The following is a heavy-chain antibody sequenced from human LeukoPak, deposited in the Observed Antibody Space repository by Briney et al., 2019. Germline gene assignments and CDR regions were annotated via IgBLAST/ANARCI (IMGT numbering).Heavy chain of an antibody. CDR2: IFSDGST. CDR3: ARDPYCGGDSCSQY. D-gene: IGHD2-21*01. V-gene: IGHV3-66*02. J-gene: IGHJ4*02. CDR1: GFTVGTSY. Sequence: PGGSLRLSCAASGFTVGTSYMSWVRQAPGKGLEWVSVIFSDGSTYYADSVKGRFTISRDSSKNTLYLQMNSLGADDTAVYYCARDPYCGGDSCSQYWGQGTLVTVSP.